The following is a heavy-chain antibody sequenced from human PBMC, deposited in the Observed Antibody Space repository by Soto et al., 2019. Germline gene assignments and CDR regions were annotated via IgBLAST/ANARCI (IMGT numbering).Heavy chain of an antibody. Sequence: EVQLVESGGGMVQPGESLRLSCAASGFTFTTYWMTWVRQAPGKGLEWVANIKQDGSATKYVDSVKDRFTISRDNAKNSLYLQRISLRAEDTAVYYCARSPGGRYFQYWGQGTLVIVS. CDR3: ARSPGGRYFQY. D-gene: IGHD2-15*01. CDR2: IKQDGSAT. V-gene: IGHV3-7*01. J-gene: IGHJ1*01. CDR1: GFTFTTYW.